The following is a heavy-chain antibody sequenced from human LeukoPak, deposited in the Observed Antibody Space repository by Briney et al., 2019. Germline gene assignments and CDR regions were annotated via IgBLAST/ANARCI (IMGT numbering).Heavy chain of an antibody. CDR1: GGPISSYY. D-gene: IGHD3-3*01. J-gene: IGHJ6*03. V-gene: IGHV4-59*01. CDR3: ARDGGGYYRRDYYYYMDV. CDR2: IYSSGSP. Sequence: PSETLSLTCTVSGGPISSYYWSWIRQPPGKGLEWIGYIYSSGSPNYSPSLKSRVTISVDTSKNQFSLKLSSVTAADTAVYYCARDGGGYYRRDYYYYMDVSGKGTTVTVSS.